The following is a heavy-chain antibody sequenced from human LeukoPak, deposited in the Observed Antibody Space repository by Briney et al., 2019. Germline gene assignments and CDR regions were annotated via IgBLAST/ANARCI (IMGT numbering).Heavy chain of an antibody. J-gene: IGHJ4*02. D-gene: IGHD6-13*01. CDR3: ARFIAAAGTN. V-gene: IGHV5-51*01. CDR1: GSSFTSYW. CDR2: IYPGDSDT. Sequence: EESLQISCQGSGSSFTSYWIGWVRQLPGKGLEWMGIIYPGDSDTRYSPSFQGQVTISADKSISTAYLQWSSLKASDTAMYYCARFIAAAGTNWGQGTLVTVSS.